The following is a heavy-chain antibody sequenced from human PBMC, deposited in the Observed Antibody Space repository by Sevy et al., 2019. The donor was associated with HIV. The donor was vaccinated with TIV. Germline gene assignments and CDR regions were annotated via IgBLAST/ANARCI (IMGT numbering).Heavy chain of an antibody. CDR1: GYTFTSYY. Sequence: ASVKVSCKASGYTFTSYYMHWVRQAPGQGLEWMGIINPSGGSTSYAQKFQGRVTMTRDTSTSTVYMELSSLRSEDTAVYYCARGAPPLAVAGTWDYYYGMDVWGQGTTVTVSS. D-gene: IGHD6-19*01. J-gene: IGHJ6*02. CDR3: ARGAPPLAVAGTWDYYYGMDV. CDR2: INPSGGST. V-gene: IGHV1-46*01.